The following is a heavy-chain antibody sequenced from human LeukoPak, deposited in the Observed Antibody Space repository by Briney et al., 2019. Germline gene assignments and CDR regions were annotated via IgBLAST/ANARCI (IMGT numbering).Heavy chain of an antibody. Sequence: PSETLSLTCTVSGGAIRSYYWSWIRQPPGKGLEWIGYIYYSGSTNYNPSLKSRVSISVDTSKNQFSLKLSSVTAADTAVYYCARTGSTVTMLYPFDHWGQGTLVTVSS. CDR2: IYYSGST. D-gene: IGHD4-17*01. CDR3: ARTGSTVTMLYPFDH. V-gene: IGHV4-59*01. CDR1: GGAIRSYY. J-gene: IGHJ4*02.